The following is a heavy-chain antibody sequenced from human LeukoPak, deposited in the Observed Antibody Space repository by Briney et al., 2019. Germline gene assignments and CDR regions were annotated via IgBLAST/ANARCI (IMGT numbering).Heavy chain of an antibody. J-gene: IGHJ4*02. V-gene: IGHV4-34*01. CDR1: GGSFSGYY. D-gene: IGHD3-22*01. Sequence: SETLSLTCAVYGGSFSGYYWSWIRQPPGKGLEWIGEINHSGSTNYNPSLKNRVTISVDTSKNQFSLKLSSVTAADTAVYYCARGYDSSGYHPAGLDYWGQGTLVTVSS. CDR2: INHSGST. CDR3: ARGYDSSGYHPAGLDY.